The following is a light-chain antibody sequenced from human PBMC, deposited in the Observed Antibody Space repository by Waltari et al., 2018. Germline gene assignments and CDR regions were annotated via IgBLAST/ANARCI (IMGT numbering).Light chain of an antibody. CDR1: ESVNRH. V-gene: IGKV1-5*03. CDR3: QHYDSYQYA. J-gene: IGKJ2*01. Sequence: IQVTQSPSTLSASVGDRVKITCRTSESVNRHLAWYQKKPGRAPNLLIYKASTLETGAPSKFSGSGSGTEFSLTITNLQRDDFATYFCQHYDSYQYAFGPGTKLEIK. CDR2: KAS.